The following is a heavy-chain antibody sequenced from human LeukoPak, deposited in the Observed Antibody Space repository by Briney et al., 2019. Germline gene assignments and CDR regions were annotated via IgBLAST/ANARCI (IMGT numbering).Heavy chain of an antibody. CDR1: GGFISSSSYY. CDR2: IYYSGST. Sequence: PSETLSLTCTVSGGFISSSSYYWGWIRQPPGKGLEWIGSIYYSGSTYYNPSLKSRVTISVDTSKNQFSLKLSSVTAADTAVYYCARTLNLSSWYRRASAFDIWGQGTMVTVSS. CDR3: ARTLNLSSWYRRASAFDI. V-gene: IGHV4-39*01. J-gene: IGHJ3*02. D-gene: IGHD6-13*01.